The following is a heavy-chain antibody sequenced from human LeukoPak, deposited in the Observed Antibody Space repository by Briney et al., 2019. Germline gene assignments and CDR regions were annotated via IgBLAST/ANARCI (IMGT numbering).Heavy chain of an antibody. D-gene: IGHD5-18*01. Sequence: GGSLRLSCAASGFTFDDYAMHWVRQAPGKGLEWVSRISWNAGSTGYADSVKGRFTISRDNAKNSLYLQMNSLRAEDTALYYCAKDISARGYSYAYDYWSQGTLVTVSS. J-gene: IGHJ4*02. CDR2: ISWNAGST. V-gene: IGHV3-9*01. CDR1: GFTFDDYA. CDR3: AKDISARGYSYAYDY.